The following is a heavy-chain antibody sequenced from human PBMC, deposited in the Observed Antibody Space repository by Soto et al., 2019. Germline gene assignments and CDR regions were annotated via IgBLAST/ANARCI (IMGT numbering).Heavy chain of an antibody. V-gene: IGHV3-30*03. Sequence: QVQLVESGGGVVQPGRSLRLSCAASGFTFSSYGMHWVRQAPGKGLEWVAVISYDGSNKYYADSVKGRFTISRDNSKNPLYLQMNSLRAEDTAVYYCAARGLGSDAFDIWGQGTMVTVSS. CDR1: GFTFSSYG. D-gene: IGHD1-26*01. CDR2: ISYDGSNK. CDR3: AARGLGSDAFDI. J-gene: IGHJ3*02.